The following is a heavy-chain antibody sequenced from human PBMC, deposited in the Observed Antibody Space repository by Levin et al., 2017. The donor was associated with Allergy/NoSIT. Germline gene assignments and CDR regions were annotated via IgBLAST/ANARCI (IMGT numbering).Heavy chain of an antibody. D-gene: IGHD1-20*01. CDR3: ATASQNNFVYYFDY. V-gene: IGHV4-61*01. CDR2: IYYSGST. CDR1: GGSVSSGSYY. Sequence: SCTVSGGSVSSGSYYWSWIRQPPGKGLAWIGYIYYSGSTNYNPSLKSRVTISVDTSKNQFSLKLSSVTAADTAVYYCATASQNNFVYYFDYWGQGTLVTVSS. J-gene: IGHJ4*02.